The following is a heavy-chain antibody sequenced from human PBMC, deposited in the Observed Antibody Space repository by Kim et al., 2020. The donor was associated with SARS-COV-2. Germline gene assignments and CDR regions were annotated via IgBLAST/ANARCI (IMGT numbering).Heavy chain of an antibody. CDR3: ASGAMVRGDFDY. Sequence: NYAQKFQGRVTITADESTSTAYMELSSLRSEDTAVYYCASGAMVRGDFDYWGQGTLVTVSS. D-gene: IGHD3-10*01. V-gene: IGHV1-69*01. J-gene: IGHJ4*02.